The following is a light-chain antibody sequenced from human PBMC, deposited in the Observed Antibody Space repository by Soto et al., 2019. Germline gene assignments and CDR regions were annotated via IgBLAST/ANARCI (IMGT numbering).Light chain of an antibody. CDR1: QSVSSSS. Sequence: EIVLTQFPDTLSLSPGERATLSCRASQSVSSSSLAWYQQKRGQAPRLLIHGVSSRATGIPDRFSGSGSGTDFTLTISRLEPEDFAVYYCQQYGSSPRTFGQGTKVDIK. CDR3: QQYGSSPRT. J-gene: IGKJ1*01. V-gene: IGKV3-20*01. CDR2: GVS.